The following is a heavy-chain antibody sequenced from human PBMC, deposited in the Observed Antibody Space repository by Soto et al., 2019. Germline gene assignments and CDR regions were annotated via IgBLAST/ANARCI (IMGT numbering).Heavy chain of an antibody. Sequence: SETLSLTCAVSGGSISSDGYSWSWIRQPPGKGLEWIGYIYHSGSTYYNPSLKSRATMSIDRSKNQFSLKVSSVTAADTAVYYCARGTSWQLPFDYWGQGTLVTVSS. CDR1: GGSISSDGYS. D-gene: IGHD6-13*01. V-gene: IGHV4-30-2*01. CDR3: ARGTSWQLPFDY. CDR2: IYHSGST. J-gene: IGHJ4*02.